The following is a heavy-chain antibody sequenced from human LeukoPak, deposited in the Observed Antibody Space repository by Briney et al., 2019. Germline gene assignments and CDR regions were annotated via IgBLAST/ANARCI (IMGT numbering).Heavy chain of an antibody. CDR2: LSHSGST. CDR1: GFSITSGYY. Sequence: SETLSLTCEVSGFSITSGYYWGWIRQTPGKGLKWIGSLSHSGSTYSNPSLKSRVSISLYTSKNQFSLELSSVTAADTAIYYCARLSYDGSGSYYNGGFYYMDVWGKGTTVTVSS. D-gene: IGHD3-10*01. CDR3: ARLSYDGSGSYYNGGFYYMDV. V-gene: IGHV4-38-2*01. J-gene: IGHJ6*03.